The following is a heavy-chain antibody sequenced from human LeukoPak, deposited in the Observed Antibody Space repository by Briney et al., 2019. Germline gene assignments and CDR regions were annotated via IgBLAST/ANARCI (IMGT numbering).Heavy chain of an antibody. CDR3: ARQVGATRYYFDY. V-gene: IGHV6-1*01. D-gene: IGHD1-26*01. Sequence: KASQTLSLTCAISGDSVSSNTAAWTWIRQSPSRGLEWLGRTYYRSKWYNDYAVSVKSRITANPDTSKNQFSLQLNSVTPEDTAVYYCARQVGATRYYFDYWGQGTLVTVSS. J-gene: IGHJ4*02. CDR1: GDSVSSNTAA. CDR2: TYYRSKWYN.